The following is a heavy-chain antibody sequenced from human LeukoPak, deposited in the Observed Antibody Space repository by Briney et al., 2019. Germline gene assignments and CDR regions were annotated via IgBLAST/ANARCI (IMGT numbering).Heavy chain of an antibody. J-gene: IGHJ4*02. Sequence: GASVKVSCKASGYTFTSYYMHWVRQAPGQGLEWMGIINPSGGSTSYAQKFQGRVTMTRNTSMSTAYMELSSLRSEDTAVYYCAGGTDTSSWYSLPNYWGQGTLVTVSS. D-gene: IGHD6-13*01. CDR1: GYTFTSYY. CDR2: INPSGGST. V-gene: IGHV1-46*01. CDR3: AGGTDTSSWYSLPNY.